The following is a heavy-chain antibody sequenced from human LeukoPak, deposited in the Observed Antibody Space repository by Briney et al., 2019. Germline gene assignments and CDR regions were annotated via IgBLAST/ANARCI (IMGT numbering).Heavy chain of an antibody. CDR3: ARGGYSGYDFDP. V-gene: IGHV4-59*01. J-gene: IGHJ5*02. Sequence: PSETLSLTCTVSGGSISSYYWSWIRQPPGKGLEWIGYIYYSGSTNYNPPLKSRVTISVDTSKNQFSLKLSSVTAADTAVYYCARGGYSGYDFDPWGQGTLVTVSS. D-gene: IGHD5-12*01. CDR1: GGSISSYY. CDR2: IYYSGST.